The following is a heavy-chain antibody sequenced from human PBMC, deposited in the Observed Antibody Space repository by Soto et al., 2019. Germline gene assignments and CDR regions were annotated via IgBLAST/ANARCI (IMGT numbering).Heavy chain of an antibody. V-gene: IGHV4-39*01. CDR3: ARQVGSGWFYIDY. CDR2: VYYSGTT. Sequence: QLHLLESGPGLVKPSETLSLTCTVSGGSISSSNYYWGWIRQPPGKGLEWIGGVYYSGTTYYNPSLKSRVTISVDTSTNQFSLNLSSVKAADTALYYCARQVGSGWFYIDYWGQGTLVTVYS. J-gene: IGHJ4*02. D-gene: IGHD6-19*01. CDR1: GGSISSSNYY.